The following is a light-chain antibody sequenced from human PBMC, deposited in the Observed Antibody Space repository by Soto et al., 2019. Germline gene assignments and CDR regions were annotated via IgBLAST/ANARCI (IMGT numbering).Light chain of an antibody. V-gene: IGLV1-47*02. CDR1: SSNIGRDY. Sequence: QSVLTQPPSASGTPGQRVTISCFGSSSNIGRDYVYWFQQIPGTIPKLLIYTNNHRSSGVPDRFSGSKSGTSASLAISGLRSEDEADYYCAAWDDSLSGWVFGGGNKLTVL. CDR3: AAWDDSLSGWV. CDR2: TNN. J-gene: IGLJ3*02.